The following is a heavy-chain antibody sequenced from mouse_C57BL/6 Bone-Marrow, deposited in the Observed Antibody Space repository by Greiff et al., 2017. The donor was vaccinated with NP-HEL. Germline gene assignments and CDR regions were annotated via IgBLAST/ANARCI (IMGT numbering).Heavy chain of an antibody. CDR3: ARRGITTVVGEY. J-gene: IGHJ2*01. Sequence: QVQLQQSGAELARPGASVKLSCKASGYTFTSYGISWVKQRTGQGLEWIGEIYPRSGNTYYNEKCKGKATLTADKSSSTAYMELRSLTSEDSAVYFCARRGITTVVGEYWGQGTTLTVSS. D-gene: IGHD1-1*01. CDR2: IYPRSGNT. V-gene: IGHV1-81*01. CDR1: GYTFTSYG.